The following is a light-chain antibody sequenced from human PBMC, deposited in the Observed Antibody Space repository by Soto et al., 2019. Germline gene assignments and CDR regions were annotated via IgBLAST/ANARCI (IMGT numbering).Light chain of an antibody. J-gene: IGKJ2*01. V-gene: IGKV1-39*01. CDR2: AAS. CDR3: QQSYSNRRT. CDR1: QSISSY. Sequence: DIQMTQSPSSLSASVGYRVTITCRASQSISSYLNWYQQKPGKAPKLLIYAASSLQSGFPSRFSGSGSGTDFTLTISSLQPEDFATYYCQQSYSNRRTFGQGTKVDIK.